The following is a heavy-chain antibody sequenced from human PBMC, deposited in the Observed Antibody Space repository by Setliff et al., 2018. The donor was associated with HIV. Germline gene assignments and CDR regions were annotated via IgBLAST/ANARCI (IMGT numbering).Heavy chain of an antibody. J-gene: IGHJ4*02. CDR3: ARGSEHFNYKDYFDY. CDR1: GGTFSSYS. D-gene: IGHD1-26*01. V-gene: IGHV1-69*10. CDR2: IIPILGVA. Sequence: SVKVSCKSSGGTFSSYSLSWVRQSPGQGLEWMGGIIPILGVANYAQKFQGRVTITADKSTSTAYMELTSLTFEDTAVYYCARGSEHFNYKDYFDYWGQGTLVTVSS.